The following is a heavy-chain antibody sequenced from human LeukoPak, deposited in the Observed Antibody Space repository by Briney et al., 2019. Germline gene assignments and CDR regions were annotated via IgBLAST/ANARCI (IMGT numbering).Heavy chain of an antibody. CDR2: IYYSGTT. D-gene: IGHD6-19*01. Sequence: SETLSLTCTVLGGSISSLTYYWGWIRQPPGKGLEWIASIYYSGTTYYSPSLKSRVTISVNRSNNQFSLRLSSVTAADTAVYFCAGYSSGWSSGGGYWGQGTLVTVSS. CDR1: GGSISSLTYY. V-gene: IGHV4-39*01. CDR3: AGYSSGWSSGGGY. J-gene: IGHJ4*02.